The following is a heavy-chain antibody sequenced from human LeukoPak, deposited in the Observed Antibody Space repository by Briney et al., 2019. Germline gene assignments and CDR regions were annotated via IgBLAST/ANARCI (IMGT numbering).Heavy chain of an antibody. CDR1: GYTFTSYG. D-gene: IGHD6-13*01. CDR3: ARGEADFDY. V-gene: IGHV1-18*01. J-gene: IGHJ4*02. CDR2: ISAYNGNT. Sequence: ASVKVTFKSSGYTFTSYGISGVRQAPGQGLEWMGWISAYNGNTNYAQKLQGRVTMTTDTSTSTAYMELRSLRADDTAVYFCARGEADFDYWGQGTLVTVSS.